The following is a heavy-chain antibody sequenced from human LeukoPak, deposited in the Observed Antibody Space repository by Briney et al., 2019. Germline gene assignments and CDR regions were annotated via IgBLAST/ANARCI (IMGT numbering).Heavy chain of an antibody. CDR1: VYIFTAYY. V-gene: IGHV1-2*02. J-gene: IGHJ4*02. Sequence: ASVKVSFTPSVYIFTAYYIHWVRQAPGQGLEWLGWINPNSGGTKYAQKFQGRATMTRDTSISTGNMELSRLTSDDTAVYYCARGLYDSRGYYHVDYWGQGTLGTVSS. CDR3: ARGLYDSRGYYHVDY. CDR2: INPNSGGT. D-gene: IGHD3-22*01.